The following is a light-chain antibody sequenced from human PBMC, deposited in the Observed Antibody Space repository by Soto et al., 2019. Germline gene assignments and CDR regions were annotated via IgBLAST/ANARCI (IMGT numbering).Light chain of an antibody. J-gene: IGLJ1*01. CDR1: SSDVGGYNS. V-gene: IGLV2-11*01. CDR2: AVT. CDR3: CSYAGTYTFV. Sequence: QSALTQPRSVSGSPGQSVTISCTGTSSDVGGYNSVSWYQQHPGKAPKLMIYAVTKRPSGVPARFSGSKSGNTASLTISGLQAEDEADYYCCSYAGTYTFVFGTGTMVTVL.